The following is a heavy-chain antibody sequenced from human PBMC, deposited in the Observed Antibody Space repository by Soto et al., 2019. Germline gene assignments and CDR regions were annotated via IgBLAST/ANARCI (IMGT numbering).Heavy chain of an antibody. V-gene: IGHV3-33*01. J-gene: IGHJ5*02. CDR3: ARANSSSWYGQTDWFDP. CDR1: GFTFSSYG. CDR2: IWYDGSNK. D-gene: IGHD6-13*01. Sequence: QVQLVESGGGVVQPGRSLRLSCAASGFTFSSYGMHWVRQAPGKGLEWVAVIWYDGSNKYYADSVKGRFTISRDNSKNXXYLQMNRLRAEDTAVYYCARANSSSWYGQTDWFDPWGQGTLVTVSS.